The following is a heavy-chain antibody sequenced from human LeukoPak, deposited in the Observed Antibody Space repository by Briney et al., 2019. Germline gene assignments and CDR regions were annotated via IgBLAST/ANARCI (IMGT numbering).Heavy chain of an antibody. Sequence: GASVKVSSKASGYTFTSYYMHWVRQAPGQGLEWLGRINPNSGGTNYAQKFQGRVTMTRDTSISTAYMELSRLRSDDTAVYYCAREQGNRITGTTGSDMDVWGQGTTVTVSS. V-gene: IGHV1-2*06. CDR3: AREQGNRITGTTGSDMDV. D-gene: IGHD1-7*01. J-gene: IGHJ6*02. CDR1: GYTFTSYY. CDR2: INPNSGGT.